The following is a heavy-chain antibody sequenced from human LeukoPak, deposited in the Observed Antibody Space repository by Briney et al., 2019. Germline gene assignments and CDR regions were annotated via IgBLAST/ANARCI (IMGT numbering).Heavy chain of an antibody. CDR3: ARDQLGDGDYLFDA. CDR2: INGDGSST. D-gene: IGHD4-17*01. V-gene: IGHV3-74*01. Sequence: PGGSLRLSCAASGFTFSRYWMHWVRQAPGKGPVWVSRINGDGSSTTYAGSVKGRFTISRDNARNTLFLQMNSLRAEDTAVYYCARDQLGDGDYLFDAWGQGILVTVSS. CDR1: GFTFSRYW. J-gene: IGHJ4*02.